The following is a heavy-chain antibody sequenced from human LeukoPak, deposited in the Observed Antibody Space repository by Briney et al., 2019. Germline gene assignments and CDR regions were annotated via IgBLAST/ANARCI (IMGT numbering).Heavy chain of an antibody. D-gene: IGHD2-21*02. V-gene: IGHV3-11*05. Sequence: PGGSLRLSCAASGFTFSDYYTSWIRQAPGKGLEWVSYISGTSTYTNYADSVKGRFTISRDNAKNSLYLQMNSLRAEDSAVYYCARDISHCGGDCAPYYFDYWGPGTLVTVSS. J-gene: IGHJ4*02. CDR2: ISGTSTYT. CDR3: ARDISHCGGDCAPYYFDY. CDR1: GFTFSDYY.